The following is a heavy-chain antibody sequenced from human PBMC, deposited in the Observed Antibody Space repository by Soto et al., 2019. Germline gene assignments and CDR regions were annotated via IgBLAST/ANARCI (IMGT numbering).Heavy chain of an antibody. CDR2: ISYDGSNK. D-gene: IGHD6-13*01. V-gene: IGHV3-30*18. J-gene: IGHJ6*02. CDR1: GFTFSSYG. Sequence: LRLSCAASGFTFSSYGMHLVRQAPFKGLEWVAVISYDGSNKYYADSVKGRFTISRDNSKNTLYLQMNSLRAEDTAVYYCAKDGVAAAGMSYYYGMDVWGQGTTVTVSS. CDR3: AKDGVAAAGMSYYYGMDV.